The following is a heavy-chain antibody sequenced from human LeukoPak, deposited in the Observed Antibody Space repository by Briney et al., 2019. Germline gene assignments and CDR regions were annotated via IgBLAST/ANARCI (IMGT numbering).Heavy chain of an antibody. CDR3: ARDNNWKTPGVYYYYYMDV. J-gene: IGHJ6*03. D-gene: IGHD1-20*01. CDR1: GYTFTSYY. V-gene: IGHV1-46*01. CDR2: INPSGGST. Sequence: ASVKVSCKASGYTFTSYYMHWVRQAPGQGLEWMGIINPSGGSTSYAQKFQGRVTMTRDTSTSTVYMELSSLRSEDTAVYYCARDNNWKTPGVYYYYYMDVWGKGTTVTISS.